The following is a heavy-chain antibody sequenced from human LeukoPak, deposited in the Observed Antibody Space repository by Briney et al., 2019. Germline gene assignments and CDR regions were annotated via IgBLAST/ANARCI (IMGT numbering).Heavy chain of an antibody. CDR3: ARGGKATVVTM. CDR1: GGSINSYY. D-gene: IGHD4-23*01. V-gene: IGHV4-4*07. CDR2: IYSSGST. Sequence: SETLSLTCTVSGGSINSYYWSWIRQPAWKGLEWIGRIYSSGSTNYNPSLKSRVSMSVDTSKNQFSLKLTSVTAADTAVYYCARGGKATVVTMWGQGILVTVSS. J-gene: IGHJ4*02.